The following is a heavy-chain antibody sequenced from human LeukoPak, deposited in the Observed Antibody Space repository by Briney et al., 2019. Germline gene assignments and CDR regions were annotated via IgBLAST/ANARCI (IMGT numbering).Heavy chain of an antibody. CDR3: AREEATIKWFDP. D-gene: IGHD5-12*01. J-gene: IGHJ5*02. V-gene: IGHV4-59*12. CDR2: IYYSGST. Sequence: SETLSLTCTVSGGSISSYYWSWIRQPPGKGLEWIGYIYYSGSTNYNPSLKSRVTISVDTSKNQFSLKLSSVTAADTAVYYCAREEATIKWFDPWGQGTLVTVSS. CDR1: GGSISSYY.